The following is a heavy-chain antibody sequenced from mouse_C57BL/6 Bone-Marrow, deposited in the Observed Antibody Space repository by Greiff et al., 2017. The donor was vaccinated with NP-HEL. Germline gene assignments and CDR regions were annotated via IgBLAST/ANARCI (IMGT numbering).Heavy chain of an antibody. V-gene: IGHV5-4*01. CDR1: GFTFSSYA. CDR3: ARDRYYDYDVAFAY. CDR2: ISDGGSYT. J-gene: IGHJ3*01. Sequence: DVKLVESGGGLVKPGGSLKLSCAASGFTFSSYAMSWVRQTPEKRLEWVATISDGGSYTYYPDNVKGRFTISRDNAKNNLYLQMSHLKSEDTAMYYCARDRYYDYDVAFAYWGQVTLVTVSA. D-gene: IGHD2-4*01.